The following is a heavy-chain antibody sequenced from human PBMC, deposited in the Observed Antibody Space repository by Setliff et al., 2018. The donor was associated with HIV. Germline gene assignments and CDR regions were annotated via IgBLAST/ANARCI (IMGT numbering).Heavy chain of an antibody. CDR3: ADPPSGF. D-gene: IGHD3-10*01. V-gene: IGHV3-7*01. CDR2: VNPDGSEA. CDR1: GFTFSKYW. J-gene: IGHJ4*02. Sequence: PGGSLRLSCAASGFTFSKYWMSWVRQAPGKGLEWVASVNPDGSEASFVGSMKGRFTVSRDNAKNSLSLQMNSLRVEDTAIYYCADPPSGFWGQGTLVTVSS.